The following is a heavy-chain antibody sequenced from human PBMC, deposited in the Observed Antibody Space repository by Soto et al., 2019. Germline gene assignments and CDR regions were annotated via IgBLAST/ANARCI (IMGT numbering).Heavy chain of an antibody. J-gene: IGHJ4*02. V-gene: IGHV1-18*01. CDR2: ISAYNGNT. D-gene: IGHD3-22*01. Sequence: QVQLVQSGAEVKKPGASVKVSCKASGYTFTSYGISWVRQAPGQGLEWMGWISAYNGNTNYAQKLQGRVTMTTDTSXXTAYMELRSLRSDDTAVYYCWVYYYDSSGYYPFDYWGQGTLVTVSS. CDR1: GYTFTSYG. CDR3: WVYYYDSSGYYPFDY.